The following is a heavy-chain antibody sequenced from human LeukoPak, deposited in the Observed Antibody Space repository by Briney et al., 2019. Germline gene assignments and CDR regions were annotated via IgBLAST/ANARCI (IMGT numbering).Heavy chain of an antibody. V-gene: IGHV4-61*01. Sequence: PSETLSLTCTVSGGSVSSGSYYWSWIRQPPGKGLEWIGYIYSGESTNYNPSLKSRVTISVDTSKNQFSLKLSSVTAADTAVYFCTREVVVTYYFDYWGQGTLVTVSS. CDR3: TREVVVTYYFDY. J-gene: IGHJ4*02. CDR2: IYSGEST. CDR1: GGSVSSGSYY. D-gene: IGHD3-22*01.